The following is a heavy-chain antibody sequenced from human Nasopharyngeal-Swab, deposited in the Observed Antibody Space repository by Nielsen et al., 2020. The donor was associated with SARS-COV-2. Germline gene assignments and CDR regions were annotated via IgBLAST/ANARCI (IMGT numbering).Heavy chain of an antibody. CDR2: TYYRSKWYN. D-gene: IGHD6-19*01. CDR3: ARVQSSGWSYYYYGMDV. CDR1: GDRVSSNSAA. J-gene: IGHJ6*02. Sequence: SQTLSLTCAISGDRVSSNSAAWNWIRQSPSRGLEWLGRTYYRSKWYNDYAVSVKSRITINPDTSKNQFSLQLNSVTPEDTAVYYCARVQSSGWSYYYYGMDVWGQGTTVTVSS. V-gene: IGHV6-1*01.